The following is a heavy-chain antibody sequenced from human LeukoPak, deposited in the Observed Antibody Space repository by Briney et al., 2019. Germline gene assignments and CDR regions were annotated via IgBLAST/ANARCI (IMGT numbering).Heavy chain of an antibody. J-gene: IGHJ4*02. D-gene: IGHD3-22*01. CDR3: AKDVTSTSSYYYDISGVFDY. CDR2: ISGSGGST. V-gene: IGHV3-23*01. CDR1: GFTFSSYA. Sequence: GGSLRLSCAASGFTFSSYAMSWVRQAPGKGLEWVSAISGSGGSTYYADSVKGRFTIARENSKNTLYLQMNSLRAEDTAVYYCAKDVTSTSSYYYDISGVFDYWGQGTLVTVSS.